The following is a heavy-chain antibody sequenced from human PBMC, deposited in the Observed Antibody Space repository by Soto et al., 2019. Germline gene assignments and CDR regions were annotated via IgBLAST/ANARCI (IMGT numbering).Heavy chain of an antibody. Sequence: PGGSLRLSCAASGFTVSSNYMSWVRQAPGKGLEWVSVIYSGGSTYYADSVKGRFTISRDNSKNTLYLQMNSLRAEDTAVYYCARALWDSSSGWFDPWGQGTLVTVSS. J-gene: IGHJ5*02. CDR3: ARALWDSSSGWFDP. D-gene: IGHD6-6*01. CDR2: IYSGGST. CDR1: GFTVSSNY. V-gene: IGHV3-53*01.